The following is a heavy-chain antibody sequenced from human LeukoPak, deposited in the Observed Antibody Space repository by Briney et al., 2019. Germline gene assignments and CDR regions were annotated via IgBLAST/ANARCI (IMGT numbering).Heavy chain of an antibody. CDR1: GGSISSSSYY. D-gene: IGHD4-17*01. CDR2: IYYSGST. Sequence: KPSETLSLTCTVSGGSISSSSYYWGWIRQPPGKGLEWIGSIYYSGSTYYNPSLKSRVTISVDTSKNQFSLKLSSVTAADTAGYYCARGPSERHGHDAFDIWGQGTMVTVSS. V-gene: IGHV4-39*07. CDR3: ARGPSERHGHDAFDI. J-gene: IGHJ3*02.